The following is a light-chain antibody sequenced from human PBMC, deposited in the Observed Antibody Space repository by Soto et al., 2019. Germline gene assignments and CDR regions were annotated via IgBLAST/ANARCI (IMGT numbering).Light chain of an antibody. J-gene: IGKJ4*01. CDR1: QGISNY. CDR2: AAS. CDR3: QKYTNFPA. Sequence: DIQMTQSPSSLSASVGDRVTITCRASQGISNYLAWYQQIPGKVPKLLVSAASTLQSGVPSRVSGSGSGTDFTHTISSLQPEDVATYYCQKYTNFPAFGGGTKVEIK. V-gene: IGKV1-27*01.